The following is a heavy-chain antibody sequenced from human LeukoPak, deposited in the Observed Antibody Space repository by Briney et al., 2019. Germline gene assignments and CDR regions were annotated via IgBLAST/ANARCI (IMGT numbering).Heavy chain of an antibody. Sequence: GGSLRLSCEASGFTFRDHWMHWVRQVPGKGLVWVSRINGDESSTAYADSVKGRFTISRDNSKNTLYLQMNSLRAEDTAVYYCARGPTSGYIDYWGQGTLVTVSS. CDR3: ARGPTSGYIDY. D-gene: IGHD3-22*01. CDR2: INGDESST. CDR1: GFTFRDHW. V-gene: IGHV3-74*01. J-gene: IGHJ4*02.